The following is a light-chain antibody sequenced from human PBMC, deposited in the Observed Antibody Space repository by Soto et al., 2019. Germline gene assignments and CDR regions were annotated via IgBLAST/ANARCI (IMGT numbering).Light chain of an antibody. Sequence: EIVLTQSPGALSLSRGERATRSCRASQSVSSNSLAWYHQKPGQPPRLLMYGASSRATGIPDRFSGSGSGTDFTLTITRLEPEDFAVYYCQQYGSSLITFGQGTRLEIK. CDR2: GAS. CDR1: QSVSSNS. J-gene: IGKJ5*01. CDR3: QQYGSSLIT. V-gene: IGKV3-20*01.